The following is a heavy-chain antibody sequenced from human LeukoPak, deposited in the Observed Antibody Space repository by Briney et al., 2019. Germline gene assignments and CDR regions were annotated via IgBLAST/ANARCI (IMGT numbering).Heavy chain of an antibody. CDR3: ARVSSGSYSFYFDY. D-gene: IGHD3-10*01. CDR1: GGSISSGGYY. CDR2: IYYSGST. V-gene: IGHV4-31*03. J-gene: IGHJ4*02. Sequence: PSQTLSLTCTVSGGSISSGGYYWSWIRQHPGKGLEWIGYIYYSGSTYYNPSLKSRVTISVDTSKNQFSLKLSSVTAADTAVYYCARVSSGSYSFYFDYWGQGTLVTVSS.